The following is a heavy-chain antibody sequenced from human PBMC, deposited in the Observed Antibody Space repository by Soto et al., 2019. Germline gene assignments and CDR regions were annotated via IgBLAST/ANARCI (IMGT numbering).Heavy chain of an antibody. CDR2: IYDGSNK. D-gene: IGHD3-3*01. CDR3: AKEVWSGPMDV. J-gene: IGHJ6*02. Sequence: QVQLVESGGGVVQPGRSLRLSCAASGFTFSSYGMHWVRQAPGKGLEWVAVIYDGSNKYYADSVKGRFTISRENSKNTVYLQMNSLRAEDTAVYYCAKEVWSGPMDVWGQGTTVTVSS. V-gene: IGHV3-30*18. CDR1: GFTFSSYG.